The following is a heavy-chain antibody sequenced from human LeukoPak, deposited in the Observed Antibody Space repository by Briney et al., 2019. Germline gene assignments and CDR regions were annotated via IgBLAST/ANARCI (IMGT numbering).Heavy chain of an antibody. CDR1: GSSISGYY. D-gene: IGHD4-17*01. V-gene: IGHV4-59*01. CDR2: IYYTGNT. CDR3: VRSKSGTYGWFDP. J-gene: IGHJ5*02. Sequence: SETLSLTCTVSGSSISGYYWSWIRQPPGKGLEWIGFIYYTGNTNYNPSLKSRLTISVDTSKNQFSLKVSSVTAADTAVYYCVRSKSGTYGWFDPWGQGTLVTVSS.